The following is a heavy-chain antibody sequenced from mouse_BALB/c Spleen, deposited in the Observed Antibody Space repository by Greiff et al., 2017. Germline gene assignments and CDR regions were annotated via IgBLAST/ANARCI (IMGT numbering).Heavy chain of an antibody. CDR1: GDSITSGY. CDR2: ISYSGST. Sequence: EVQLQESGPSLVKPSQTLSLTCSVTGDSITSGYWNWIRKFPGNKLEYMGYISYSGSTYYNPSLKSRISITRDTAKNQYYLQLNSVTTEDTATYYCARWYYGSSHFDDWGQGTTLTVSA. D-gene: IGHD1-1*01. J-gene: IGHJ2*01. V-gene: IGHV3-8*02. CDR3: ARWYYGSSHFDD.